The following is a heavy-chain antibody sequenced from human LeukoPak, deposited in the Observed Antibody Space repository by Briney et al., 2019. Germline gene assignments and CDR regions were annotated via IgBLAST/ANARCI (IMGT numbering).Heavy chain of an antibody. CDR3: ARGQVASAAGTFYYYYYGMDV. D-gene: IGHD6-13*01. CDR2: INHSGST. J-gene: IGHJ6*02. V-gene: IGHV4-34*01. Sequence: SETLSLTCAVYGGSFSGYYWSWIRQPPGKGLEWIGEINHSGSTNYNPSLKSRVTISVDTSKNQFSLKLSSVTAADTAVYYRARGQVASAAGTFYYYYYGMDVWGQGTTVTVSS. CDR1: GGSFSGYY.